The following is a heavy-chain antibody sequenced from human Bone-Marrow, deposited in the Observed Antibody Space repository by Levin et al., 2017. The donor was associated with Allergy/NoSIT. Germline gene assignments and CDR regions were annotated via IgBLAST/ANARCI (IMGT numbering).Heavy chain of an antibody. CDR1: GGSFSGYY. V-gene: IGHV4-34*01. CDR2: INHSGST. D-gene: IGHD5-18*01. Sequence: SETLSLTCAVYGGSFSGYYWSWIRQPPGKGLEWIGEINHSGSTNYNPSLKSRVTISVDTSKNQFSLKLSSVTAADTAVYYCARYGYSYGFLHWGQGTLVTVSS. CDR3: ARYGYSYGFLH. J-gene: IGHJ1*01.